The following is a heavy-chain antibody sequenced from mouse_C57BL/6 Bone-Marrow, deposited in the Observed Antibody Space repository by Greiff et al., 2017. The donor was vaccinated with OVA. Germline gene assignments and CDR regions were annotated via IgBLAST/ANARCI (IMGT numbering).Heavy chain of an antibody. CDR3: AVVATEKYFDV. CDR2: IYIGNGYT. J-gene: IGHJ1*03. V-gene: IGHV1-58*01. Sequence: EVQLQQSGAELVRPGSSVKMSCKTSGYTFTSYGINWVKQRPGQGLEWIGYIYIGNGYTDYNEKFKGKATLTSVTSSSTAYMQLSSLTSEDSAIYFCAVVATEKYFDVWGTGTTVTVSS. CDR1: GYTFTSYG. D-gene: IGHD1-1*01.